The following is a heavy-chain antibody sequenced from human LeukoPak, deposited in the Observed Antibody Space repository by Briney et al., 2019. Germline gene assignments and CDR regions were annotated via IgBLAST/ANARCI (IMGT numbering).Heavy chain of an antibody. Sequence: GRSLRLSCAASGFTFTAYLIHWVRQAPGKGLEWVAVMSSDGNAMFYADSVKGRFTISRDNSKNTLYLQMNSLRAEDTAVYYCVRESEYYFDHSASFDYWGQGTLVTVAS. V-gene: IGHV3-30-3*01. CDR1: GFTFTAYL. J-gene: IGHJ4*02. D-gene: IGHD3-22*01. CDR2: MSSDGNAM. CDR3: VRESEYYFDHSASFDY.